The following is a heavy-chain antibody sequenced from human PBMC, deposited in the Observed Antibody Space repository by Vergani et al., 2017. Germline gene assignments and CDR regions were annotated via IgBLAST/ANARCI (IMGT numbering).Heavy chain of an antibody. Sequence: QVQLQESGPGLVKPSETLSLTCTVSGGSISSYYWSWIRQPAGKGLEWIGRIYTSGSTNYNPSLKSRVTMSVDTSKNQFSLKLSSVTAADTAVYYCAREPTRMTIFGVVIQDYFDYWGQGTLVTVSS. V-gene: IGHV4-4*07. J-gene: IGHJ4*02. CDR3: AREPTRMTIFGVVIQDYFDY. CDR1: GGSISSYY. CDR2: IYTSGST. D-gene: IGHD3-3*01.